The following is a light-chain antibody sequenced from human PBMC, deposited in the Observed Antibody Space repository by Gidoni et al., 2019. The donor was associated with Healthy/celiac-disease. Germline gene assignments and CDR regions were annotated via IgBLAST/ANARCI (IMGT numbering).Light chain of an antibody. CDR2: AAS. V-gene: IGKV1-27*01. CDR1: QGISNY. J-gene: IGKJ5*01. CDR3: QKYNSALST. Sequence: DIQMTQSPSSLSASVGDRVTITCRASQGISNYLAWYQQRPGKVPKLLIYAASTLQSGVPSRFSGSGSGTDFTLTISSLQPEDVATYYCQKYNSALSTFGQGTRLEIK.